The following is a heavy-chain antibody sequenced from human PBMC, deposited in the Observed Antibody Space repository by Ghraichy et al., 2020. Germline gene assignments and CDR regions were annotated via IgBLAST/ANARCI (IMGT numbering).Heavy chain of an antibody. CDR3: AREVVTHYFDY. CDR1: GGSISSGGYY. CDR2: IYDSGST. J-gene: IGHJ4*02. V-gene: IGHV4-31*03. Sequence: SETLSLTCTVSGGSISSGGYYWSWIRQHPGKGLEWIGYIYDSGSTYYNPSLKSRVTISVDTSKNQFSLKLSSVTAADTAVYYCAREVVTHYFDYWGQGTLVTVSS. D-gene: IGHD4-23*01.